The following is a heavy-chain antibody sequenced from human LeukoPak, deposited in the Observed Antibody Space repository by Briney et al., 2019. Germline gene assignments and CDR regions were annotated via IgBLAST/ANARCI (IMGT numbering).Heavy chain of an antibody. CDR1: GFTFSSYT. J-gene: IGHJ4*02. Sequence: PGGSLRLSCAASGFTFSSYTMNWVRQAPGKGLEWVSSISSSSSDIYYADSVKGRFTISRDNAKNSLYLQMNSLRAEDTAVYYCAKDHRQVGATNDYWGQGTLVTVSS. D-gene: IGHD1-26*01. V-gene: IGHV3-21*04. CDR3: AKDHRQVGATNDY. CDR2: ISSSSSDI.